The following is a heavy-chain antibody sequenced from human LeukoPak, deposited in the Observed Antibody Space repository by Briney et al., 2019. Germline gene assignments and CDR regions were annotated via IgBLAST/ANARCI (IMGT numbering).Heavy chain of an antibody. Sequence: PSETLSLTCTVSGGSISSYYWSWIRQPPGKGLEWIGYIYYSGSTNYNPSLKSRVTISVDTSKNQFSLKLSSVTAADTAAYYCARGAGNERYYYYYMDVWGKGTTVTVSS. CDR1: GGSISSYY. CDR2: IYYSGST. CDR3: ARGAGNERYYYYYMDV. V-gene: IGHV4-59*01. D-gene: IGHD1-1*01. J-gene: IGHJ6*03.